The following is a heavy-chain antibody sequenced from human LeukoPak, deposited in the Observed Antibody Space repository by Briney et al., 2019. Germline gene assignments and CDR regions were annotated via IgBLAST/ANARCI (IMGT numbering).Heavy chain of an antibody. CDR1: GFTFSTYA. Sequence: PGGSLRLSCTASGFTFSTYAMSWVRQAPGEGLEWVSGISGSGGSTYYTDSVKGRFTISRDNSKNTLYLQMNSLRAEDTAVYYCARERADAFDYWGQGTLVTVSS. CDR3: ARERADAFDY. V-gene: IGHV3-23*01. J-gene: IGHJ4*02. CDR2: ISGSGGST.